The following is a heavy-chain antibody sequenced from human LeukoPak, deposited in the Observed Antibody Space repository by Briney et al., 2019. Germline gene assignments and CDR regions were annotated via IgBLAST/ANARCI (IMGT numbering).Heavy chain of an antibody. CDR1: GGSISSSIYY. Sequence: SETLSLTCTVSGGSISSSIYYWGWIRQSPGKGLEWIGSIYYSGSTYYNPSLKSRVTISVDTSKTQFSLKLSSVTAADTAVYYCARVSEMKDAFDIWGQGTMVTVSS. V-gene: IGHV4-39*07. CDR2: IYYSGST. CDR3: ARVSEMKDAFDI. J-gene: IGHJ3*02. D-gene: IGHD1-14*01.